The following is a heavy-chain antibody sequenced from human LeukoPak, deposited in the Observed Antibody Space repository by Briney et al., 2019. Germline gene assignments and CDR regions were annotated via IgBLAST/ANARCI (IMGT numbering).Heavy chain of an antibody. Sequence: PGGSLRLSCAASGFSFSRYWMNWVRQAPGKGLEWVANIKGDGNEKNYVDSVKGRFSISRDNARNSLYLQMGSLRAEDTAVYYCAKEGAYPIITYDSWGQGALVTVSS. CDR3: AKEGAYPIITYDS. CDR1: GFSFSRYW. CDR2: IKGDGNEK. J-gene: IGHJ5*01. V-gene: IGHV3-7*01. D-gene: IGHD3-10*01.